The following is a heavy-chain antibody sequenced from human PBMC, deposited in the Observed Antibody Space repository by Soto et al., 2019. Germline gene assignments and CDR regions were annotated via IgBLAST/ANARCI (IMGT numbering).Heavy chain of an antibody. J-gene: IGHJ4*02. V-gene: IGHV3-23*01. D-gene: IGHD4-17*01. CDR3: AKGHGDYAGDYLNF. CDR2: IGGSGSVT. Sequence: EMQVLESGGGLVQPGGSLRLSCAASGFTFSSYAMDWVRQAPGKGLEWVASIGGSGSVTYYADSVKGRFTISRDNSKNTVYLQMNGLRAEDTAICSCAKGHGDYAGDYLNFWGQGTVVTVSS. CDR1: GFTFSSYA.